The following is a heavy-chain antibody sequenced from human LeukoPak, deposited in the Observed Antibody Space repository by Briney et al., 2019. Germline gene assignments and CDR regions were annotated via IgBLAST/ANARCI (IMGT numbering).Heavy chain of an antibody. J-gene: IGHJ4*02. CDR1: GFTFSSYW. Sequence: GGSLRLSCEASGFTFSSYWMSWVRQAPGKGLEWVANIKQDGSEKYYVDSVKGRFTISIDNAKNSLYLQMNSLRAEDTAVYYCARVRGSYCLDYWGQGTLVTVSS. CDR3: ARVRGSYCLDY. V-gene: IGHV3-7*01. D-gene: IGHD3-16*01. CDR2: IKQDGSEK.